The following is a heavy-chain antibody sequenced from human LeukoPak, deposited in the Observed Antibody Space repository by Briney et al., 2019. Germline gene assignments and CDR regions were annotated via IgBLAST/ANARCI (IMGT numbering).Heavy chain of an antibody. CDR3: ARTGREYYYYYYMDV. V-gene: IGHV1-2*02. CDR1: GYTFTGYY. CDR2: INPNSGGT. Sequence: ASVKVSCKASGYTFTGYYMHWVRQAPGQGLEWMGWINPNSGGTNYAQKFQGRVTMTRDTSIGTAYMELRSLRSDDTAVYYCARTGREYYYYYYMDVWGKGTTVTVSS. J-gene: IGHJ6*03.